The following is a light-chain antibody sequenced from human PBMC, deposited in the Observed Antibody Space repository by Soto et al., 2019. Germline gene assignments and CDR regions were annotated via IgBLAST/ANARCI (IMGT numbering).Light chain of an antibody. J-gene: IGLJ1*01. V-gene: IGLV2-8*01. CDR2: EVN. CDR3: SSYTNINTRACV. Sequence: QSALTQPPSASGSPGQSVTISCTGTSSDVGTHNYVSWYQQNPGKAPKLMLYEVNKRPSGVPDRFSGSKSGNTASLTISGLQAEDEAEYYCSSYTNINTRACVFGTGTKLTVL. CDR1: SSDVGTHNY.